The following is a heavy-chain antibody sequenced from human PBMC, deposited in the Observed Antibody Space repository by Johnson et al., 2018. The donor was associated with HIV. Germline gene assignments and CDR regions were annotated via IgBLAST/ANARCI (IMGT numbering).Heavy chain of an antibody. Sequence: QMMLVESGGGVVQPETSMRLSCAAFGLNFSDSSMHWVRQAPGKGLEWVAVMSYDGRDKYYADSVTGRFTISRDNSKNTLYLQMNSLRAEDTAVYYCAREGAWEVRPGAFDIWGQGTMVTVAS. CDR1: GLNFSDSS. CDR2: MSYDGRDK. V-gene: IGHV3-30*14. D-gene: IGHD1-26*01. CDR3: AREGAWEVRPGAFDI. J-gene: IGHJ3*02.